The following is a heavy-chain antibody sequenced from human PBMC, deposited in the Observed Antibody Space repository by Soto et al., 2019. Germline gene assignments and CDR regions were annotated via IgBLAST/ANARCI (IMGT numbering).Heavy chain of an antibody. J-gene: IGHJ4*02. CDR2: ISGSGGTT. CDR3: AKNNMGYYLDY. V-gene: IGHV3-23*01. Sequence: EVQVLESGGALVQPGGFLRLSCAASGFTFSNYAMSWVRQAPGKGLEWVSSISGSGGTTYYADSVKGRLTLSRDNSKNTPYLQMNSLRVEDTAVYYCAKNNMGYYLDYWGQGTLVTVSS. CDR1: GFTFSNYA. D-gene: IGHD3-10*01.